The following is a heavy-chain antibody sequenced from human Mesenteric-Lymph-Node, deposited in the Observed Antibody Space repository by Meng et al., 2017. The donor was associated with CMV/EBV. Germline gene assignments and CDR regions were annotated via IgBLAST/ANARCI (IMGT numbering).Heavy chain of an antibody. V-gene: IGHV2-5*02. Sequence: QFTLKESGPTLVKPTQTLTLTCTFSGFSLSTSGVGVGWIRQPPGKALEWLALIYWDDDKRYSPSLKSRLTITKDTSKNQVVLTMTNMDPVDTATYYCAHSSGIAAAGPFYFDYWGQGTLVTVSS. CDR3: AHSSGIAAAGPFYFDY. CDR2: IYWDDDK. D-gene: IGHD6-13*01. CDR1: GFSLSTSGVG. J-gene: IGHJ4*02.